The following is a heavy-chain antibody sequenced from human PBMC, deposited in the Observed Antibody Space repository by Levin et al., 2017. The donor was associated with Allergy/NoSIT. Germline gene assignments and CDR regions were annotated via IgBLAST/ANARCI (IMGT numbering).Heavy chain of an antibody. CDR2: ISSSSGTI. V-gene: IGHV3-11*04. Sequence: GESLKISCAASGFTFSDYYMSWIRQAPGKGLEWISYISSSSGTIKYADSVKGRFTISRDNAENSLNLQINNLRDEDTAVYYCARGSVVIPWWYFDLWGRGTLVTVS. CDR1: GFTFSDYY. D-gene: IGHD3-22*01. CDR3: ARGSVVIPWWYFDL. J-gene: IGHJ2*01.